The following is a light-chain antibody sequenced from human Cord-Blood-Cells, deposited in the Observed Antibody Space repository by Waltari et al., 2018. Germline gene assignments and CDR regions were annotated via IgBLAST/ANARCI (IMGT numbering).Light chain of an antibody. CDR1: KSVLYSSNNKNY. J-gene: IGKJ3*01. Sequence: DIVMTQSPDSLAVSLGERATINCKSSKSVLYSSNNKNYLAWYQQKPGQPPKLLIYWASTRESGVPDRFSGSGSGTDFTLTISSLQAEDVAVYYCQQYYTRITFGPGTKVDIK. V-gene: IGKV4-1*01. CDR2: WAS. CDR3: QQYYTRIT.